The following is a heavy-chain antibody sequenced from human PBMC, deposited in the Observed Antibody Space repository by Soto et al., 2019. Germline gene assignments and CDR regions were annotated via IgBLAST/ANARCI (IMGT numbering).Heavy chain of an antibody. D-gene: IGHD2-21*01. J-gene: IGHJ3*02. CDR3: TIGSWSGEVFDI. Sequence: QVQLVQSGAEVKKPGSSVKVSCKDSGGTLNTYSMFWVRQAPGQGLEWMGRIIPMLGVRNYAQRFQDRVTITADKSTATVHTELSRLRSEDTALYYCTIGSWSGEVFDIWGQGTMVTVSS. CDR2: IIPMLGVR. V-gene: IGHV1-69*02. CDR1: GGTLNTYS.